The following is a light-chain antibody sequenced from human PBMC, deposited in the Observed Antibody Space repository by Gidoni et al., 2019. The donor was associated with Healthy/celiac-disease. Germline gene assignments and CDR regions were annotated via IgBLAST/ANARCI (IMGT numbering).Light chain of an antibody. V-gene: IGLV2-14*01. CDR1: SSDVGGYNY. J-gene: IGLJ2*01. CDR3: NSYTSSSTLDVV. Sequence: QSALTQPASVSGSPGQSITLSCSGTSSDVGGYNYVSWYQQHPGKAPKLLIYDVSNRPSGVSNRFSGSKSGNTASLTISGLQAEDEADYFCNSYTSSSTLDVVFGGGTKLTVL. CDR2: DVS.